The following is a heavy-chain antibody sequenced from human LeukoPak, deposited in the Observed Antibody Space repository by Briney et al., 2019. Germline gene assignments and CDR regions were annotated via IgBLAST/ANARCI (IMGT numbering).Heavy chain of an antibody. V-gene: IGHV3-48*04. CDR3: VWRSGSQD. D-gene: IGHD1-26*01. Sequence: GGSLRLSCAASGFTFSSYSMNWVRQAPGKGLEWVSYISGSSSTIYYADFVQGRFTISRDNAKNSLYLEMNSLRGEDTAVYYCVWRSGSQDWGQGTLVTVSS. J-gene: IGHJ4*02. CDR2: ISGSSSTI. CDR1: GFTFSSYS.